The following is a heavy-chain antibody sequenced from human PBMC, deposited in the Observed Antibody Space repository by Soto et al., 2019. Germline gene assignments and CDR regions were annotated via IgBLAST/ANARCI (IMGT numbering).Heavy chain of an antibody. J-gene: IGHJ6*01. Sequence: ASVXVAFKAFGYRFTIYGFMFLLQAPGQGLEWLGWISVCTGNTKQAQKFQDRVTLTTEASTNTAYMELRNLRSDDTAVYYGATDPCTNERCQTNHLDVWGQGTTVTV. D-gene: IGHD2-8*01. CDR1: GYRFTIYG. CDR3: ATDPCTNERCQTNHLDV. V-gene: IGHV1-18*04. CDR2: ISVCTGNT.